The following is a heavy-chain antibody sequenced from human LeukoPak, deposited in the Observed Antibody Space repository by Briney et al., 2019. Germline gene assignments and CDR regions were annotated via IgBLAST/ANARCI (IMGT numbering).Heavy chain of an antibody. V-gene: IGHV3-7*03. CDR1: GFTFSRYW. CDR3: AKYYGDDPDYYYYMDV. CDR2: IKQDGSQK. Sequence: GGSLRLSCAASGFTFSRYWMSWVRQAPGKGLEWVANIKQDGSQKSYVDSVKGRFTISRDNANNLLYLQMNSLRAEDTAVYYCAKYYGDDPDYYYYMDVWGKGTTVTISS. D-gene: IGHD4-17*01. J-gene: IGHJ6*03.